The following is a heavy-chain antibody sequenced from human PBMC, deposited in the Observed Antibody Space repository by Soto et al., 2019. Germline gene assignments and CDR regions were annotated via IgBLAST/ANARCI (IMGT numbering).Heavy chain of an antibody. V-gene: IGHV3-74*01. CDR2: INSDGRRT. Sequence: EVQLVESGGGLVQPGGSLRLSCAASGFTFSSYWMHWVRQGPGKGLVWVARINSDGRRTNYADSVKGRFTISRDNAKNTVYLQMNSLATEDTAVYYCAKLATGSYNRFAPWGQGTLVTVSS. CDR1: GFTFSSYW. CDR3: AKLATGSYNRFAP. J-gene: IGHJ5*02. D-gene: IGHD5-12*01.